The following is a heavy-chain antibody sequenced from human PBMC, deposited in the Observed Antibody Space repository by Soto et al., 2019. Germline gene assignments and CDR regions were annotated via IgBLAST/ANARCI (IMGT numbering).Heavy chain of an antibody. Sequence: PSETLSLTCTVSGGSISSYYWSWIRQPPGKGLEWIGYIYYSGSTNYNPSLKSRVTISVDTSKNQFSLKLSSVTAADTAVYYCARALREYEPVWPKKWWFDPWGQGTLVTVSS. V-gene: IGHV4-59*01. CDR3: ARALREYEPVWPKKWWFDP. CDR2: IYYSGST. D-gene: IGHD2-8*01. J-gene: IGHJ5*02. CDR1: GGSISSYY.